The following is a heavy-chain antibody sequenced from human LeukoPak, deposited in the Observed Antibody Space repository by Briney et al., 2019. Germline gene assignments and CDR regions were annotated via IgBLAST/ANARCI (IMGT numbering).Heavy chain of an antibody. CDR2: IYSGGST. D-gene: IGHD5-24*01. Sequence: GGSLRLSCAASGFTVSSNYMTGVRQAPGKGLEWVSVIYSGGSTYYADSVKGRFTISRDNSKNTLYLQMNSLRAEDTAVYYCARDPAGRDGYKGFDYWGQGTLVTVSS. CDR1: GFTVSSNY. J-gene: IGHJ4*02. V-gene: IGHV3-53*01. CDR3: ARDPAGRDGYKGFDY.